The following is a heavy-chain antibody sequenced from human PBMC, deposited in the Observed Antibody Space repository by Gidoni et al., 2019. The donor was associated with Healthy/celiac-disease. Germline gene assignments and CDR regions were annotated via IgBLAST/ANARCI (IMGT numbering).Heavy chain of an antibody. CDR1: GGSFSGYY. CDR2: INHSGST. CDR3: ARVRHYYYGMDV. V-gene: IGHV4-34*01. D-gene: IGHD6-25*01. Sequence: QVQLQQWGAGLLKPSETLSLTCAVSGGSFSGYYWSWIRQPPGKGLEWIGEINHSGSTNYNPSLKSRVTISVDTSKNQFSLKLSSVTAADTAVYYCARVRHYYYGMDVWGQGTTVTVSS. J-gene: IGHJ6*02.